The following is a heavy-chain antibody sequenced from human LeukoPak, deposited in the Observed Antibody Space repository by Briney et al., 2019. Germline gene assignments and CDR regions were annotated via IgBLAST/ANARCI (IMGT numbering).Heavy chain of an antibody. CDR3: ARDVNYAFDY. CDR1: GDSFRRNG. D-gene: IGHD3-16*01. J-gene: IGHJ4*02. Sequence: GASVKVSCKSSGDSFRRNGISWVRQAPGQGLEWMAWISANSGNTNYAQNFQGRVTLTTDTSTSTAYMELRSLRSDDTAVYYCARDVNYAFDYWGQGTLVTVSS. CDR2: ISANSGNT. V-gene: IGHV1-18*01.